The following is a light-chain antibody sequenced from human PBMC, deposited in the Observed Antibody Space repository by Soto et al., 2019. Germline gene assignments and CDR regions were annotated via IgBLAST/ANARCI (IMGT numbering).Light chain of an antibody. CDR3: QQSYSTPLT. CDR2: AAS. Sequence: EIQMTQSPSSLSASIGDRVTITCRASQSISNYLNWYQQKPGKAPNLLIYAASNLQSGVPSRFSGSGSGTDFTLTISSLQPEDFATYYCQQSYSTPLTFGGGTKVEIK. J-gene: IGKJ4*01. CDR1: QSISNY. V-gene: IGKV1-39*01.